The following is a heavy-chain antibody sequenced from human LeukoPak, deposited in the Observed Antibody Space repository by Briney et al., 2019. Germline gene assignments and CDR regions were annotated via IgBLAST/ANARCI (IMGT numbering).Heavy chain of an antibody. J-gene: IGHJ6*02. D-gene: IGHD4-17*01. CDR1: GFTFSGSA. CDR3: TTHYGDYVDYYYYGMDV. CDR2: IRSKANSYAT. V-gene: IGHV3-73*01. Sequence: PGGSLRLSCAASGFTFSGSAMHWVRQASGKGLEWVGRIRSKANSYATAYAASVKGRFTISRDDSKNTAYLQMNSLKTEDTAVYYCTTHYGDYVDYYYYGMDVWGQGTTVTVSS.